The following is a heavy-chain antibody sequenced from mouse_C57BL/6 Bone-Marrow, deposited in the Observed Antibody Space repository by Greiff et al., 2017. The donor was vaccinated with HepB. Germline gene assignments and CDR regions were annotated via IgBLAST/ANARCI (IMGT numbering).Heavy chain of an antibody. D-gene: IGHD1-1*01. V-gene: IGHV1-15*01. J-gene: IGHJ2*01. CDR1: GYTFTDYE. Sequence: VQLQQSGAELVRPGASVTLSCKASGYTFTDYEMHWVKQTPVHGLEWIGAIDPETGGTAYNQKFKGKAILTADKSSSTAYMELRSLTSEDSAVYYCTRGYYGLVDYWGQGTTLTVSS. CDR2: IDPETGGT. CDR3: TRGYYGLVDY.